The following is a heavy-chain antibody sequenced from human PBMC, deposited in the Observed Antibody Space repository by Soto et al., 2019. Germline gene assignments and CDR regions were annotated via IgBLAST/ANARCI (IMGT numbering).Heavy chain of an antibody. CDR1: GCSFTSYL. J-gene: IGHJ6*02. V-gene: IGHV5-10-1*01. CDR3: ARLNYEDYYYGMDV. CDR2: IDPSDSYT. Sequence: PVESLKISCRGSGCSFTSYLISWVRQMPGKGLEWMGRIDPSDSYTNYSPSFQGHVTISADKSISTAYLQWSSLKASDTAMYYCARLNYEDYYYGMDVWGQGTTVTVSS. D-gene: IGHD1-7*01.